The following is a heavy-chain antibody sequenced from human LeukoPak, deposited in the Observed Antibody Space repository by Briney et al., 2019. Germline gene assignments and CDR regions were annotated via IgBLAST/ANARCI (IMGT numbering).Heavy chain of an antibody. CDR1: GFTFSSYS. J-gene: IGHJ4*02. D-gene: IGHD1-26*01. Sequence: PGGSLRLSCAASGFTFSSYSMNWVRQAPGKGLEYVSAISSNGGSTYYANSVKGRFTISRDNSKNTLYLQMGSLRAEDMAVYYCARDRSGAAGVLDYWGQGTLVTVSS. CDR2: ISSNGGST. CDR3: ARDRSGAAGVLDY. V-gene: IGHV3-64*01.